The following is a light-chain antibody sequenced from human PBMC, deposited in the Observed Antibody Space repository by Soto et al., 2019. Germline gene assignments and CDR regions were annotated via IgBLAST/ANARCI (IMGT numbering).Light chain of an antibody. Sequence: IQMTQSPSALAASVGDRVTITCRASQDIAIYLAWYQQKPGEAPKLLIYAASTLYGGVPSRFSGSGSGTDFAPTITSLQAEDFATYYCQQLRMYPSTFGGGTKGDIK. J-gene: IGKJ4*01. CDR3: QQLRMYPST. CDR1: QDIAIY. CDR2: AAS. V-gene: IGKV1-9*01.